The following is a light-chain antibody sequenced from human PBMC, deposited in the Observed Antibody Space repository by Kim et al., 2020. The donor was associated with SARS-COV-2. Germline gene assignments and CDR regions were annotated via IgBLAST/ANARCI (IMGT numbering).Light chain of an antibody. Sequence: SSELTQDPAVSVALGQTVRITCQGDSLRNYYASWYQQKPGQAPLLVIYGKNNRPSGIPDRFSGSSSGNTGSLTITGAQAEDEADYYCNSRDSSGNHLRVFGGGTQLTVL. J-gene: IGLJ2*01. V-gene: IGLV3-19*01. CDR2: GKN. CDR1: SLRNYY. CDR3: NSRDSSGNHLRV.